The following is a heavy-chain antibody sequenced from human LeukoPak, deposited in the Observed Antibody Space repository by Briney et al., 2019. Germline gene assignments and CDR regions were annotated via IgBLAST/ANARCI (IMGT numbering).Heavy chain of an antibody. CDR3: VRDEVATWSGFDI. Sequence: GGSLRLSCAGSGLTLSYYEINWVRQAPGKGLEWVSFTSRSDIFYADSVKGRFTISRDYAKNSLYLQMYSLRAEDTAIYFCVRDEVATWSGFDIWGQGTMVTVSS. V-gene: IGHV3-48*03. J-gene: IGHJ3*02. CDR2: TSRSDI. D-gene: IGHD5-12*01. CDR1: GLTLSYYE.